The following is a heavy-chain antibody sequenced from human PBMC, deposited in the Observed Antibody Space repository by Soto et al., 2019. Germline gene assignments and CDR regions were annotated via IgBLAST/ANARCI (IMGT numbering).Heavy chain of an antibody. CDR3: ARCYYGSGSTSRYYYYYYMDV. Sequence: SETLSLTCTVSGGSISSSSYYWGWIRQPPGKGLEWIGSIYYSGSTYYNPSLKSRVTISVDTSKNQFSLKLSSVTAADTAVYYCARCYYGSGSTSRYYYYYYMDVWGKGTTVTVSS. CDR2: IYYSGST. D-gene: IGHD3-10*01. V-gene: IGHV4-39*01. CDR1: GGSISSSSYY. J-gene: IGHJ6*03.